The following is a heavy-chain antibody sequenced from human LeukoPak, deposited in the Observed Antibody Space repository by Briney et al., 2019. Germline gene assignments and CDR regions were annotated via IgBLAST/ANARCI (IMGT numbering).Heavy chain of an antibody. V-gene: IGHV3-33*01. D-gene: IGHD6-13*01. J-gene: IGHJ4*02. Sequence: GGSLRLSCAASGFTFSSYGMHWVRQAPGKGLEWVAVIWYDGSNKYYADSVKGRFTISRDNSKNTLYLQMNSLRAEDTAVYYCARDQRQYSSSWYWSSDYWGQGTLVTVSS. CDR2: IWYDGSNK. CDR1: GFTFSSYG. CDR3: ARDQRQYSSSWYWSSDY.